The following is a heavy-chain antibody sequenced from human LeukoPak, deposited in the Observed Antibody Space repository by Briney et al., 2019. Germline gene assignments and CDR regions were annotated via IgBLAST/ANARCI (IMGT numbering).Heavy chain of an antibody. D-gene: IGHD6-19*01. CDR2: IRTETSDYTA. CDR1: GFTFSDHY. J-gene: IGHJ3*01. CDR3: ARDLRGWGAAFDV. V-gene: IGHV3-72*01. Sequence: PGGSLRLSCAASGFTFSDHYMDWVRQAPGKGLEWLGRIRTETSDYTAEYAAAVKGRFTISRDDSKNSLYLQINSLDTEDTAVYYCARDLRGWGAAFDVWGQGTKVTVSS.